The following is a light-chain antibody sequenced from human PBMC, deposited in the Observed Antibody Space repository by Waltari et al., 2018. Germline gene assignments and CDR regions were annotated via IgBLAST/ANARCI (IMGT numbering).Light chain of an antibody. CDR2: AAS. Sequence: EIVLTQSPGTLSLSPGDRATLFCRASQSVPSSYLAWSQQKPGQAPRPLISAASSGATGIPDRFSGSESGTDFTLTISRLEPEDFAVYYCQQYYSLPWTFGQGTKVEIK. CDR1: QSVPSSY. J-gene: IGKJ1*01. CDR3: QQYYSLPWT. V-gene: IGKV3-20*01.